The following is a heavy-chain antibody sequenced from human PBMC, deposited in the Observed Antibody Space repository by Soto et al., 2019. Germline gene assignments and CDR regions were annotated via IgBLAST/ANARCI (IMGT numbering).Heavy chain of an antibody. V-gene: IGHV4-34*01. Sequence: SETLSLTCAVYGGSFSGYYWSWIRQPPGKGLEWIGEINHSGSTNYNPSLKSRVTISVDTSKNQFSLKLSSVTAADTAVYYCARGQRRIDGVATISYFDYWGQGTLVTVSS. CDR2: INHSGST. CDR1: GGSFSGYY. J-gene: IGHJ4*02. D-gene: IGHD5-12*01. CDR3: ARGQRRIDGVATISYFDY.